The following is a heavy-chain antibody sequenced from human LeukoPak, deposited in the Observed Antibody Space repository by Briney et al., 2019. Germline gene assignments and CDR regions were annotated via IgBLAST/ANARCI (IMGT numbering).Heavy chain of an antibody. D-gene: IGHD2-8*01. CDR1: GFTVSSNY. CDR2: IYYSGST. CDR3: ARHVSSGFDY. J-gene: IGHJ4*02. V-gene: IGHV4-39*01. Sequence: GSLRLSCAASGFTVSSNYMSWVRQAPGKGLEWIGSIYYSGSTYYNPSLKSRVTISVDTSKNQFSLKLSSVTAADTAVYYCARHVSSGFDYWGQGTLVTVSS.